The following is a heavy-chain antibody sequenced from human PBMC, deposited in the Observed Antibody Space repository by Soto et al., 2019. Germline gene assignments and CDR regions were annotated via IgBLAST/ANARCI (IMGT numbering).Heavy chain of an antibody. J-gene: IGHJ6*02. V-gene: IGHV1-8*01. CDR3: AREMTTRSMDH. Sequence: QVQLVQSGAEVKKPGASVKVSCKASGYTFTSYDINWVRQATGQGLEWMGWMNPNNSNTSYAQKFQGRVTMTTNTSLSTAYMELSSLRSDDTAVYYCAREMTTRSMDHWGQGTTVTVSS. D-gene: IGHD1-1*01. CDR2: MNPNNSNT. CDR1: GYTFTSYD.